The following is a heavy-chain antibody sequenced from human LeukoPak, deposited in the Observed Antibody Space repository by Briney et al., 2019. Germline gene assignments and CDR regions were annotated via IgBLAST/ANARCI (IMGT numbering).Heavy chain of an antibody. CDR1: GFSFTNAW. D-gene: IGHD2-21*02. V-gene: IGHV3-15*01. Sequence: PGGSLRLSCEASGFSFTNAWMNWVRLAPGKGLEWVGRIKSKTDGGTTDYAAPVKGRFTISRDDSKNTLYLQMNSLKTEDTAVYYCTTHLAYCGGDCYSSDYWGQGTLVTVSS. CDR3: TTHLAYCGGDCYSSDY. J-gene: IGHJ4*02. CDR2: IKSKTDGGTT.